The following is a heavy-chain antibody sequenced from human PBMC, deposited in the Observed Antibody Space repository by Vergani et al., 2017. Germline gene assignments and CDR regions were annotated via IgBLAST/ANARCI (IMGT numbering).Heavy chain of an antibody. D-gene: IGHD6-13*01. CDR3: ARGYGIAAAGRQPRYYYMDV. CDR1: GGSFSGYY. CDR2: INHSGST. V-gene: IGHV4-34*01. Sequence: QVQLQQWGAGLLKPSETLSLTCAVYGGSFSGYYWSWIRQPPGTGLEWIGEINHSGSTNYNPSLKSRVTRSEDTSKNQFSLKLTSVTAADTAVYYCARGYGIAAAGRQPRYYYMDVWGKGTTVTVSS. J-gene: IGHJ6*03.